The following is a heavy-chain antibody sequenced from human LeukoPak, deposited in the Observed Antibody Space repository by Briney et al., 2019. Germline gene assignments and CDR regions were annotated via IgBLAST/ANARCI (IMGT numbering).Heavy chain of an antibody. J-gene: IGHJ4*02. Sequence: GASVKVSCKASGYTFTSYDINWVRQATGQGLEWMGWMNPNSGNTGYAQKFQGRVTITRNTSISTAYMELSSLRSEDTAVYYCARGIPDYYDSSGYYYFDYWGQGTLVTVSS. CDR2: MNPNSGNT. CDR3: ARGIPDYYDSSGYYYFDY. V-gene: IGHV1-8*01. CDR1: GYTFTSYD. D-gene: IGHD3-22*01.